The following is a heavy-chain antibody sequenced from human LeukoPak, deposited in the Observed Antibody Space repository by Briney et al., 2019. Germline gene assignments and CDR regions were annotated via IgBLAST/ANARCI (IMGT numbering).Heavy chain of an antibody. CDR2: IYFGGGGRT. CDR3: ARGRHYDSSGYYDAYYFDY. J-gene: IGHJ4*02. CDR1: GFTVNSNY. D-gene: IGHD3-22*01. Sequence: GGSLRLSCAASGFTVNSNYMSWVRQAPGKGLEWASVIYFGGGGRTQYADSVKGRFTISRDNSQNTLYLQMNSLRTEDTAVYYCARGRHYDSSGYYDAYYFDYWGQGTLVTVSS. V-gene: IGHV3-53*05.